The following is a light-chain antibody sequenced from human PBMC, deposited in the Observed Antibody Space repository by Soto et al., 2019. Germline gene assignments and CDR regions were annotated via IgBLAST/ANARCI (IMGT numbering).Light chain of an antibody. CDR2: KAS. J-gene: IGKJ3*01. V-gene: IGKV1-5*03. CDR3: PQCSSYSQFT. Sequence: DIQMTQSPSTLSASVGDRVTITCRASQSIKNWLAWYQQKPGEAPKLLIYKASTLESGVPSRFSGSGSGTEFTLTISCLQPDDVATYYCPQCSSYSQFTFGPGTKVDIK. CDR1: QSIKNW.